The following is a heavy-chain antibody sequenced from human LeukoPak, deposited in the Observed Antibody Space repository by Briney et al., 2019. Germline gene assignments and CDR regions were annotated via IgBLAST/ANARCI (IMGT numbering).Heavy chain of an antibody. J-gene: IGHJ6*03. Sequence: SETLSLTCTVSGGSINSGSYYWNWIRQPAGKGLEWIGRIYTRESTNYNPSLKSRVTVSLDTSKNQFSLKMTSVTAADTAVYYCARGRGYYGSGNYVRYYWYMDVWGKGTTVTISS. CDR2: IYTREST. D-gene: IGHD3-10*01. CDR3: ARGRGYYGSGNYVRYYWYMDV. V-gene: IGHV4-61*02. CDR1: GGSINSGSYY.